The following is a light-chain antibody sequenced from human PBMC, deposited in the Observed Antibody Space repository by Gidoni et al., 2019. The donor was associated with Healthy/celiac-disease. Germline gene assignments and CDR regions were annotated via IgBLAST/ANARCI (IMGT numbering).Light chain of an antibody. CDR1: QSISSY. Sequence: DIQMTQSPSSLSASVGDRVTITCRASQSISSYLNWYQQKPGKAPNLLIYAASSLQSGVPSRFSGSGSGTDFTLTISSLQLEDFATYYCQQSYSTLRTFGQGTKLEIK. CDR2: AAS. V-gene: IGKV1-39*01. CDR3: QQSYSTLRT. J-gene: IGKJ2*01.